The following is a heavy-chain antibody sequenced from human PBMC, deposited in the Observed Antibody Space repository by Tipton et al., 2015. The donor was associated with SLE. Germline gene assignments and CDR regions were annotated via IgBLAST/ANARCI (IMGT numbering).Heavy chain of an antibody. V-gene: IGHV4-59*11. CDR1: GGSITSHY. CDR2: IYYTGDT. J-gene: IGHJ4*02. CDR3: ARDDTDGESSGIPGDY. D-gene: IGHD3-22*01. Sequence: TLSLTCTVSGGSITSHYWSWIRQPPGKGLEWIGYIYYTGDTKYNPSLKSQATISVDTSKKKFSLKLNSVTAADTAVYYCARDDTDGESSGIPGDYWGQGTLVTVSS.